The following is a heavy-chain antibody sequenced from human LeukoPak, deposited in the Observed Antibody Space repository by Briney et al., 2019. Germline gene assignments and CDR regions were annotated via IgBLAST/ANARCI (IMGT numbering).Heavy chain of an antibody. CDR2: INHSGST. D-gene: IGHD3-9*01. V-gene: IGHV4-34*01. CDR1: GFTFSSYA. Sequence: GSLRLSCAASGFTFSSYAMSWIRQPPGKGLEWIGEINHSGSTNYNPSLKSRVTISVDTSKNQFSLKLSSVTAADTAVYYCASSNRVRYFDWLSSNLDYWGQGTLVTVSS. J-gene: IGHJ4*02. CDR3: ASSNRVRYFDWLSSNLDY.